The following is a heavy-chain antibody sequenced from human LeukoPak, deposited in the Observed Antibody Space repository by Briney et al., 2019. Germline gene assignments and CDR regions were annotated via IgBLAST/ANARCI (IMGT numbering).Heavy chain of an antibody. D-gene: IGHD2-15*01. CDR3: ARGGASELYYFDY. J-gene: IGHJ4*02. V-gene: IGHV3-53*01. CDR2: IYNGGNT. CDR1: GFTVSNKY. Sequence: GGSLRLSCAASGFTVSNKYMTWVRLAPGKGLECVSVIYNGGNTYYADSVKGRFTIYRDNSKNTLYLQMNSLRAEDTAVYYCARGGASELYYFDYWGQGTLVTVSS.